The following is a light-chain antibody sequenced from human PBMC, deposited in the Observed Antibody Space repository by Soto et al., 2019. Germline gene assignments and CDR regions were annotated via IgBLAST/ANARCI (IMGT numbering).Light chain of an antibody. J-gene: IGLJ3*02. CDR3: AAWDDSLSGVV. CDR1: SSNIGSNY. V-gene: IGLV1-47*01. CDR2: RND. Sequence: QSVLTQSPSASGTPGQRVTISCSGSSSNIGSNYVYWYQQLPGTAPKLLIYRNDQRPSGVPDRFSGSKSGTSASLAISGLRSDDEADYYCAAWDDSLSGVVFGGGTKVTVL.